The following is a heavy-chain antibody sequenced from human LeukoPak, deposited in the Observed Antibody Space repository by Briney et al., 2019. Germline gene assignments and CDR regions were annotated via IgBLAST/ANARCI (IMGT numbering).Heavy chain of an antibody. J-gene: IGHJ2*01. V-gene: IGHV3-7*01. Sequence: GGSLRLSCAGSGFIFNSHWMTWVRQAPGMGLEWVGNIRQDGDEKFYADSVRGRFTISRDNAKNSLYLHLNSLRAQDTAIYYCARVRTEWYIDLWGRGTLVTVSP. CDR3: ARVRTEWYIDL. D-gene: IGHD2-8*02. CDR2: IRQDGDEK. CDR1: GFIFNSHW.